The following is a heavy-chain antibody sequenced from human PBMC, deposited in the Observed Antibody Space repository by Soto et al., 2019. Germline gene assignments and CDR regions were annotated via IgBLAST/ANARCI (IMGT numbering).Heavy chain of an antibody. CDR2: IYYIENT. Sequence: QLQLESGPGLVKPSETLSLTCTVSDGSITSSSYYWGWIRQPPGKGLEWIGNIYYIENTFYNESLKSRVTISVDTSKNQFSLKLSSVTAADTAVYYCARLRVPNYYFDLWGQGTLVTVSS. J-gene: IGHJ4*02. CDR1: DGSITSSSYY. CDR3: ARLRVPNYYFDL. V-gene: IGHV4-39*01. D-gene: IGHD1-7*01.